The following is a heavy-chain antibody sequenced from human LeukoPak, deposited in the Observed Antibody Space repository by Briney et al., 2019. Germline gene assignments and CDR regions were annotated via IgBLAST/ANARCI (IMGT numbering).Heavy chain of an antibody. CDR2: ISSSSSYI. CDR1: GFTFSNYV. Sequence: GGSLRLSCVASGFTFSNYVMYWVRQVPGKGLEWVSSISSSSSYIYYADSVKGRFTISRDNAKNSLYLQMNSLRAEDTAVYYCARDRSRGIAVAGHADYWGQGTLVTVSS. D-gene: IGHD6-19*01. V-gene: IGHV3-21*01. J-gene: IGHJ4*02. CDR3: ARDRSRGIAVAGHADY.